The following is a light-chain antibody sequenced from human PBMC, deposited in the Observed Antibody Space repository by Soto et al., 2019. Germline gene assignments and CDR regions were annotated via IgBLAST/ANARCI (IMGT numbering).Light chain of an antibody. J-gene: IGKJ2*01. CDR2: RAS. V-gene: IGKV3-15*01. Sequence: EIVMTQSPAPLSVSPGASATLSCRASQHVSSNFAWYRQNPGQAPTQLIYRASTRATGIPAGFSGSGSGTDFPLTISSLQSEDFAVYYCQQYNNWPYTFGQGTKLEIK. CDR3: QQYNNWPYT. CDR1: QHVSSN.